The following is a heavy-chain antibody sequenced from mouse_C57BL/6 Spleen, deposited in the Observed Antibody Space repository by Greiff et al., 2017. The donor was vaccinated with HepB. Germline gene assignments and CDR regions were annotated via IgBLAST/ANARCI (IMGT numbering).Heavy chain of an antibody. D-gene: IGHD2-3*01. V-gene: IGHV5-9-1*02. CDR1: GFTFSSYA. Sequence: EVQVVESGEGLVKPGGSLKLSCAASGFTFSSYAMSWVRQTPEKRLEWVAYISSGGDYIYYADNVKGRFTISRDNARNTQYLQMSSLKSEDTAMYYCTREGAYDGGGYFDYWGQGTTLTLTS. CDR3: TREGAYDGGGYFDY. CDR2: ISSGGDYI. J-gene: IGHJ2*01.